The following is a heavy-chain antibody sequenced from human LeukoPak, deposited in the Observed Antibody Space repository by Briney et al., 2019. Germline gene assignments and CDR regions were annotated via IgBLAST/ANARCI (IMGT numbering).Heavy chain of an antibody. CDR3: TSHAAFDP. V-gene: IGHV3-15*01. J-gene: IGHJ5*02. Sequence: SWIRQAPGKGLERVGRIKSKNVGGTTDYAAPVKGRFTISRDDSKNTVYLQMNSLKIEDTAVYYCTSHAAFDPWGQGTLVTVSS. CDR2: IKSKNVGGTT.